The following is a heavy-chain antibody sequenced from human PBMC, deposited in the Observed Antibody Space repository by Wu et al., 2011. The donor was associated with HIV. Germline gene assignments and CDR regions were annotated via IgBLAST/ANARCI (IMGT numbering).Heavy chain of an antibody. Sequence: QVQLVQSGAEVKKPGASVKLSCKASGYTFTDYYIHWLRQVPGQRPEWMGWIRPKNGGRSHARQFQPRLSLTRDRGLNTAYLELKSLTSDDSAIYFCARQSFKPDFYFADQGWSFNLWGRGARVIVSS. J-gene: IGHJ2*01. CDR1: GYTFTDYY. CDR2: IRPKNGGR. V-gene: IGHV1-2*07. CDR3: ARQSFKPDFYFADQGWSFNL. D-gene: IGHD2/OR15-2a*01.